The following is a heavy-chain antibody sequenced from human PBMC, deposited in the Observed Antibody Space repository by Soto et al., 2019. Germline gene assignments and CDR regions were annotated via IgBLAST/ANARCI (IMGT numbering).Heavy chain of an antibody. Sequence: GSLRLSCAGSGFTFSTYDMSWVRQAPGKGLEWVSSISVSGGHTYYADSVRGRFTISRDNSKDTLYLHMNSLRAEDTAVYYCAKPPLRFLEWLLYYWGQGTLVTVSS. CDR1: GFTFSTYD. D-gene: IGHD3-3*01. V-gene: IGHV3-23*01. CDR2: ISVSGGHT. J-gene: IGHJ4*02. CDR3: AKPPLRFLEWLLYY.